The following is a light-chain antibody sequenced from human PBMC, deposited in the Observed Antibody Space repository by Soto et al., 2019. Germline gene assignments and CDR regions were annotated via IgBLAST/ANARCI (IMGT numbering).Light chain of an antibody. Sequence: QSVLTQPPSVSGAPGQRVTISCTGSSSNIGAGYDVHWYKQVPGTAPRLLMYTNNNRPSGVPDRFSGSKSGSSASLAIIGLLAEDEADYYCQYYDNNLRVVFGGGNELTVL. V-gene: IGLV1-40*01. CDR3: QYYDNNLRVV. J-gene: IGLJ2*01. CDR1: SSNIGAGYD. CDR2: TNN.